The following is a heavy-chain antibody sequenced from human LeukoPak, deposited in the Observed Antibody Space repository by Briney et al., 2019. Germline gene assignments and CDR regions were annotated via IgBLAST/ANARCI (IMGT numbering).Heavy chain of an antibody. D-gene: IGHD6-19*01. Sequence: GGSLRLSCAASGFTFSSYAMSWARQAPGKGLEWVSAISGSGGSTYYADSVKGRFTISRDNSKNTLYLQMNSLRAEDTAVYYCAKDPRPNSSGWYGGPFDYWGQGTLVTVSS. CDR3: AKDPRPNSSGWYGGPFDY. V-gene: IGHV3-23*01. CDR2: ISGSGGST. J-gene: IGHJ4*02. CDR1: GFTFSSYA.